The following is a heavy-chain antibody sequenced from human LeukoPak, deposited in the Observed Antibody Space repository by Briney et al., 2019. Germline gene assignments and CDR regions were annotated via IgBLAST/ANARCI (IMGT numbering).Heavy chain of an antibody. CDR3: ARVTGWFGELLYRYYFDY. Sequence: SETLSLTCTVSGGSISSGDYYWSWNRQPPGRGLEWIGYIYYSGSTYYNPSLKSRVTISVDTSKNQFSLKLSSVTAADTAVYYCARVTGWFGELLYRYYFDYWGQGTLVTVSS. CDR1: GGSISSGDYY. V-gene: IGHV4-30-4*01. J-gene: IGHJ4*02. CDR2: IYYSGST. D-gene: IGHD3-10*01.